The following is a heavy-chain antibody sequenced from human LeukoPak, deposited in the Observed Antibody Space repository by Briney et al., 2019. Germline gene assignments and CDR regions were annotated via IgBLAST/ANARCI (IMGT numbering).Heavy chain of an antibody. Sequence: GGSLRLSCAASGFIFSNYAMSWVRQAPGKGLEWVSGISESGGSTYYADSVKGRFTISGDNSKNTLYLQMNSLRAEDTAVYYCAWGYCGGGSCYSFDYWGQGNLVTVS. J-gene: IGHJ4*02. CDR1: GFIFSNYA. CDR3: AWGYCGGGSCYSFDY. D-gene: IGHD2-15*01. CDR2: ISESGGST. V-gene: IGHV3-23*01.